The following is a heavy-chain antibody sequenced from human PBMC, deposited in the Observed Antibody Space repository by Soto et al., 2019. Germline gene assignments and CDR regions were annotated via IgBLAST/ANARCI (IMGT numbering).Heavy chain of an antibody. V-gene: IGHV3-23*01. J-gene: IGHJ6*02. Sequence: GGSLRLSCAASGFTFSSYAMSWVRQAPGKGLEWVSAISGSGGSTYYADSVKGRFTISRDNSKNTLYLQMNSLRAEDTAVYYCAKYGYGDYEVRGRYYYYGMDVWGQGTTVTVSS. CDR3: AKYGYGDYEVRGRYYYYGMDV. D-gene: IGHD4-17*01. CDR1: GFTFSSYA. CDR2: ISGSGGST.